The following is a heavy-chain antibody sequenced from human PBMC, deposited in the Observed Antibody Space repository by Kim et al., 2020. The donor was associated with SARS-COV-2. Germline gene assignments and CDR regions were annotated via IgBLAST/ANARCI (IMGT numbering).Heavy chain of an antibody. CDR3: ALAATATYYFDF. V-gene: IGHV4-38-2*02. D-gene: IGHD1-1*01. CDR1: GFSVSSAYY. CDR2: LYHSGST. J-gene: IGHJ4*02. Sequence: SETLSLTCNVSGFSVSSAYYWAWIRLPPGKGLEWIGSLYHSGSTYNNPSLSSRVIMSGDKSTNQLYLNLTSVTAADTAVYFCALAATATYYFDFWGQGALVTVSS.